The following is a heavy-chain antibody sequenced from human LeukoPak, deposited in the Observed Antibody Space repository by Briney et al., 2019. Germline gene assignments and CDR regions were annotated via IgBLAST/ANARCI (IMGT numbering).Heavy chain of an antibody. Sequence: SETLSLTCTVSGGSISSYYWSWIRQPPGKGLEWIGYIYYSGSTNYNPSLKTRVTISVDTSKNQISLKLSSVTAADTAVYYCARFVVVPAAILGYWFDPWGQGTLVTVSS. CDR2: IYYSGST. CDR1: GGSISSYY. CDR3: ARFVVVPAAILGYWFDP. D-gene: IGHD2-2*01. J-gene: IGHJ5*02. V-gene: IGHV4-59*01.